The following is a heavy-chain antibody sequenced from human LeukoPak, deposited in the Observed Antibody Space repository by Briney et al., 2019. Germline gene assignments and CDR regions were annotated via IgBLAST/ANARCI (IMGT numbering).Heavy chain of an antibody. CDR3: ARDQGGGYSDY. CDR2: ISSSTSTI. Sequence: TGGSLRLSCAASGFTNAWMSWVRQAPGKGLEWPSYISSSTSTIYYADSVKGRFTISRDNAQNSLYLQMNNLRAEDTAVYYCARDQGGGYSDYWGQGTLVTVSS. D-gene: IGHD2-15*01. CDR1: GFTNAW. V-gene: IGHV3-48*04. J-gene: IGHJ4*02.